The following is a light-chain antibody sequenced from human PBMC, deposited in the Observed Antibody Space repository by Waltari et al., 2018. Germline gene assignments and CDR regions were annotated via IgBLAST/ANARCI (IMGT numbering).Light chain of an antibody. J-gene: IGLJ3*02. CDR2: DVS. V-gene: IGLV2-14*04. CDR3: SSYTSSSTWV. Sequence: WYQLHPGKAPKVMIYDVSKRPSGVSNRFSGSKSGNTASLTISGLQAEDEADYYCSSYTSSSTWVFGGGTKLTVL.